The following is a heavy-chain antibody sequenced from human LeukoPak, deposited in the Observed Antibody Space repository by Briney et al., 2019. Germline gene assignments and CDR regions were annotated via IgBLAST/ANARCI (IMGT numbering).Heavy chain of an antibody. Sequence: ASVKVSCKASGGTFSSYAISWVRQAPGQGLEWMGRIIPIFGTANYAQKFQGRVTNTTDESTSTAYMELSSLRSEDTAVYYCARDLQTRDGYNLFDYWGQGTLVTVSS. CDR3: ARDLQTRDGYNLFDY. D-gene: IGHD5-24*01. V-gene: IGHV1-69*05. J-gene: IGHJ4*02. CDR1: GGTFSSYA. CDR2: IIPIFGTA.